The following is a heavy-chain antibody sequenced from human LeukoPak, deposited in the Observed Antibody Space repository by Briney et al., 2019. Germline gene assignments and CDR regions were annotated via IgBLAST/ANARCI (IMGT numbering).Heavy chain of an antibody. CDR2: VNHSGYT. CDR3: ARMTTGHDF. V-gene: IGHV4-34*01. D-gene: IGHD4-17*01. Sequence: SETLSLTCAVSGTSFSSYYWSWIRQPPGKGLEWIGEVNHSGYTNDNPSLKSRVTISVDTSKNQFSLRLRSVTAADTGVYFCARMTTGHDFWGQGALVTVSS. CDR1: GTSFSSYY. J-gene: IGHJ4*02.